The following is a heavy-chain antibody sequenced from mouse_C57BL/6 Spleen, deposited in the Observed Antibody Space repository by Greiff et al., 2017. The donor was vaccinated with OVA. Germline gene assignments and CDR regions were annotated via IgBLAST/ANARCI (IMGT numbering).Heavy chain of an antibody. V-gene: IGHV1-80*01. D-gene: IGHD6-1*01. J-gene: IGHJ2*01. Sequence: QVQLQQSGAELVKPGASVKISCKASGYAFSSYWMNWVKQRPGKGLEWIGQIYPGDGDTNYNGKFKGKATLTADKSSSTAYMQLSSLTSEDSAVYVCARTFEGMYYFDYWGQGTTLTVSS. CDR3: ARTFEGMYYFDY. CDR2: IYPGDGDT. CDR1: GYAFSSYW.